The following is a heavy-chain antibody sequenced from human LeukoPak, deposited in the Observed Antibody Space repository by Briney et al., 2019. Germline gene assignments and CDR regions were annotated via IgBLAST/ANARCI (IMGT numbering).Heavy chain of an antibody. D-gene: IGHD3-9*01. CDR3: KQKTAYEILTGYSDFDY. V-gene: IGHV1-18*01. CDR2: ISAYNGNT. J-gene: IGHJ4*02. Sequence: ASVKFSCKASGYTFTSYGISWVRQAPGQGLEWMSWISAYNGNTNYAQKLQGRVTMTTDTYTSTAYMELRSLRSDDTAVFFFKQKTAYEILTGYSDFDYWGQGTLVTVSS. CDR1: GYTFTSYG.